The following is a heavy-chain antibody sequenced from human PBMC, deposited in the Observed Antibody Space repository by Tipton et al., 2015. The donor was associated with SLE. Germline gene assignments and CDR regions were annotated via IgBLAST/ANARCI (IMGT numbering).Heavy chain of an antibody. J-gene: IGHJ4*02. D-gene: IGHD5-12*01. CDR3: ARGGVGGYDYLDY. CDR2: KSYRGST. Sequence: SLTCTVSGGSISGDDYYWSWIRQHPGMGLEWIGHKSYRGSTHSNPSLRSRVTISVDTSKNQFSLRLTSVTAADTAVYYCARGGVGGYDYLDYWGQGTPVVVSS. V-gene: IGHV4-31*03. CDR1: GGSISGDDYY.